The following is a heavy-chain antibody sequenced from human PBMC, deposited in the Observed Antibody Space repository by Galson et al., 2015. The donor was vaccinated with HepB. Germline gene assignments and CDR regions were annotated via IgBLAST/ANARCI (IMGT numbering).Heavy chain of an antibody. J-gene: IGHJ4*02. CDR3: VKGDSSGFDY. D-gene: IGHD3-22*01. CDR2: INTNGRST. Sequence: SLRLSCAASGFTFSTFWMHWVRQPPGKGLVWVSRINTNGRSTTYADSVKGRFTISRDNAKNTLYLQMNSLRAEDTAIYYCVKGDSSGFDYWGQGALVTVSS. CDR1: GFTFSTFW. V-gene: IGHV3-74*01.